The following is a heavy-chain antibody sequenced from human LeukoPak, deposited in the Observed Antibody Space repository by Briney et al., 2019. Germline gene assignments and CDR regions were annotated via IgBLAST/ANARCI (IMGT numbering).Heavy chain of an antibody. CDR1: GGSLSGFY. CDR2: INHSGTT. CDR3: TRQYSSSYYSDY. V-gene: IGHV4-34*01. D-gene: IGHD6-6*01. Sequence: SETLSLTCAVSGGSLSGFYWSWIRQPPGGGLEWIADINHSGTTNYNPSLKSRVTISVDTSKNQFSLNLKSMTAADTAVYYCTRQYSSSYYSDYWGQGTLVTVSS. J-gene: IGHJ4*02.